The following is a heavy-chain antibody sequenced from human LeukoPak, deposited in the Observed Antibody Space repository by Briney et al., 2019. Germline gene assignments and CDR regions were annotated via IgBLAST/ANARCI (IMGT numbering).Heavy chain of an antibody. D-gene: IGHD2-15*01. CDR2: IKQDGSEK. V-gene: IGHV3-7*01. CDR3: ARDVAAAASHLDY. CDR1: GFTFSSYW. Sequence: GGSLRLSCAASGFTFSSYWMSWVRQAPGKGLEWVANIKQDGSEKYYVDSVKGRFTISRDNAKNSLYLQMNSLRAEDTAVYYCARDVAAAASHLDYWGQGTLVTVSS. J-gene: IGHJ4*02.